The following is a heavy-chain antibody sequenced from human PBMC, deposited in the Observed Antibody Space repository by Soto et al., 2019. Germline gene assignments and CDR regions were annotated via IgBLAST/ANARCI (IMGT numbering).Heavy chain of an antibody. CDR3: AKVVSGYDFWSGYYGFFDY. D-gene: IGHD3-3*01. CDR1: GFTFSSYG. Sequence: PGGSLRLSCAASGFTFSSYGMHWVRQAPGKGLEWVAVISYDGSNKYYADSVKGRFTISRDNSKNTLYLQMNSLRAEDTAVYYCAKVVSGYDFWSGYYGFFDYWGQGTLVTVSS. V-gene: IGHV3-30*18. CDR2: ISYDGSNK. J-gene: IGHJ4*02.